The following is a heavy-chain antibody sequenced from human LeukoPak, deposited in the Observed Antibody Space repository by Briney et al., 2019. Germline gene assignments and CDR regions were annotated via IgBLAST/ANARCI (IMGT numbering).Heavy chain of an antibody. J-gene: IGHJ4*02. V-gene: IGHV3-23*01. CDR2: ISGNGGGT. CDR3: AKSFGYSRSWFDY. Sequence: PGGSLRLSCAASGFTFSSYAMSWARQAPGKGLELVSGISGNGGGTYYADSVKGRFTISRDNSKNTLYLQMNSLRAEDTAVYYCAKSFGYSRSWFDYWGQGTPVTVSS. D-gene: IGHD6-13*01. CDR1: GFTFSSYA.